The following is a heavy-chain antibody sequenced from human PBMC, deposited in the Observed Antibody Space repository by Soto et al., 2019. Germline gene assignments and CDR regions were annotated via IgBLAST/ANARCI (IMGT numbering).Heavy chain of an antibody. Sequence: GXSVKVACKASGYPFTSYDVNWVRQATGQGLEWMGWMNPNSGNTGYAQKFQGRVTMTRSTSISTAYMELSSLRSEDTAVYYCFLAWFGEFDVWGQRATVTVSS. CDR2: MNPNSGNT. D-gene: IGHD3-10*01. V-gene: IGHV1-8*01. CDR1: GYPFTSYD. CDR3: FLAWFGEFDV. J-gene: IGHJ6*02.